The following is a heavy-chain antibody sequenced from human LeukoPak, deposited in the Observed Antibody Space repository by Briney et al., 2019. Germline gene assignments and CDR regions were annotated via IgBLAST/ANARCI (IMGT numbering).Heavy chain of an antibody. CDR2: IYSGGST. V-gene: IGHV3-53*01. CDR1: GFTVSSNY. J-gene: IGHJ6*02. CDR3: ARDLRYSSSWGVYYYYGMDV. D-gene: IGHD6-13*01. Sequence: GGSLRLSCAASGFTVSSNYMSWVRQAPGKGLEWVSVIYSGGSTYYADSVKGRFTISRDNSKNTLYLQMNSLRAEDTAVYYCARDLRYSSSWGVYYYYGMDVWGQGTTVTVSS.